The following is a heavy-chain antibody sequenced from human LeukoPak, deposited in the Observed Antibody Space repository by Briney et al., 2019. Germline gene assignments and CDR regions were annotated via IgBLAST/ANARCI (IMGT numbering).Heavy chain of an antibody. V-gene: IGHV3-30*18. CDR3: VKGKWEDNHYYYGLDV. CDR1: GFTFKNHA. Sequence: PGGSLRLSCAASGFTFKNHAMNWVRQSPGKGLEWVAAISYDAFNEDYGRSVRGRFTISRDNSKNTVDLQMNSLRPEDTAVYFCVKGKWEDNHYYYGLDVWGQGTSVIVAS. J-gene: IGHJ6*02. CDR2: ISYDAFNE. D-gene: IGHD1-26*01.